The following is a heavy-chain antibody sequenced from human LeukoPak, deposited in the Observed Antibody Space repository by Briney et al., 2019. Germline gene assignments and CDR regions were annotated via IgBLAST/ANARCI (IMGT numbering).Heavy chain of an antibody. CDR1: GASVRNEY. V-gene: IGHV4-59*08. Sequence: SETLSLTCTVSGASVRNEYWSWIRQPPGKELEWIGYIHYSGSSNYHPSLGSRVTIPLDTSKNQFSLKLKSVTAADTGMYHCARYDRGLFFFDNWGQGTLVTVSS. CDR2: IHYSGSS. J-gene: IGHJ4*02. D-gene: IGHD1-14*01. CDR3: ARYDRGLFFFDN.